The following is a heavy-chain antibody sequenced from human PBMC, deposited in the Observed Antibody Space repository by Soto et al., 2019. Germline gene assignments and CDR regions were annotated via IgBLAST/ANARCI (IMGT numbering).Heavy chain of an antibody. J-gene: IGHJ4*02. V-gene: IGHV1-18*01. D-gene: IGHD3-10*01. CDR3: ARDQESITDRILQY. CDR2: ISAYNGNT. CDR1: GDTFASFG. Sequence: ASGKVSCKASGDTFASFGFSWVRQAPGQGLERLGWISAYNGNTHYAQKVRDRVTLTTDTSTNTAYMELRSLTSDDTAVYYCARDQESITDRILQYWGQGTRVTVSS.